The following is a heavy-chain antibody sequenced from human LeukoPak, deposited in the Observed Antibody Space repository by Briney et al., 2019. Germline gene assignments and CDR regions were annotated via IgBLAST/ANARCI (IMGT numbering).Heavy chain of an antibody. D-gene: IGHD5-12*01. CDR3: ARGVDIVAPDV. CDR1: GFTFSSYG. V-gene: IGHV3-33*01. CDR2: IWYDGSNK. Sequence: GGSLRLSCAASGFTFSSYGMHWVRQAPGKGLVWVAVIWYDGSNKYYADSVKGRFTISRDNSKNTLYLQMNSLRAEDTAVYYCARGVDIVAPDVWGQGTTVTVSS. J-gene: IGHJ6*02.